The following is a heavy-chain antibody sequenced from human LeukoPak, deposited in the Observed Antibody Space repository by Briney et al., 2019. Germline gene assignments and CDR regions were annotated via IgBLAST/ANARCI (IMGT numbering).Heavy chain of an antibody. CDR1: GFTFSSYA. D-gene: IGHD3-10*01. Sequence: GSLRLSCAASGFTFSSYAMHWVRQAPGKGLEWVAVISYDGSNKYYADSVKGRFTISRDNSKNTLYLQMNSLRAEDTAVYYCARGGFGVFYYFDYWGQGTLVTVSS. V-gene: IGHV3-30-3*01. CDR2: ISYDGSNK. CDR3: ARGGFGVFYYFDY. J-gene: IGHJ4*02.